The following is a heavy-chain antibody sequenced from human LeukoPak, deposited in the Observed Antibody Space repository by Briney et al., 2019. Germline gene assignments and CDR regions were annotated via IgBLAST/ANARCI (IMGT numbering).Heavy chain of an antibody. V-gene: IGHV3-74*01. CDR3: ARGYYSSSRIDY. D-gene: IGHD6-13*01. Sequence: PGGSLRLSCAASGFPFSNYWMHWVRQAPGKGLVWVSRVNSDGSTTNYADSVKGRFTISRDNAENTLYMRMNNLRPEDTAVYYCARGYYSSSRIDYWGQGTLVTVSS. J-gene: IGHJ4*02. CDR1: GFPFSNYW. CDR2: VNSDGSTT.